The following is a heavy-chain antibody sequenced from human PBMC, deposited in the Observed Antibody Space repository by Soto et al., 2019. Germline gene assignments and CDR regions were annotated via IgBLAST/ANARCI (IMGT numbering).Heavy chain of an antibody. CDR2: IWYDGSNK. CDR3: ARDLNCGGDCYSNY. V-gene: IGHV3-33*01. D-gene: IGHD2-21*02. J-gene: IGHJ4*02. Sequence: PGGSLRLSCAASGFTFSSHGMHWVRQAPGKGLEWVAVIWYDGSNKYYADSVKGRFTISRDNSKNTLYLQMNSLRAEDTAVYYCARDLNCGGDCYSNYWGQGTLVTVSS. CDR1: GFTFSSHG.